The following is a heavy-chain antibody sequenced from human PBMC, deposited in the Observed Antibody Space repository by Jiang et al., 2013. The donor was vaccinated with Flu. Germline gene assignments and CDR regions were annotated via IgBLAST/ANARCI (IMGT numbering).Heavy chain of an antibody. Sequence: SGAEVKKPGASVKVSCKASGYTFTGYYMHWVRQAPGQGLEWMGWINPNSGGTNYAQKFQGWVTMTRDTSISTAYMELSRLRSDDTAVYYCARDGEQGVAGVYYFDYWGQGTLVTVSS. V-gene: IGHV1-2*04. CDR3: ARDGEQGVAGVYYFDY. CDR2: INPNSGGT. CDR1: GYTFTGYY. D-gene: IGHD6-19*01. J-gene: IGHJ4*02.